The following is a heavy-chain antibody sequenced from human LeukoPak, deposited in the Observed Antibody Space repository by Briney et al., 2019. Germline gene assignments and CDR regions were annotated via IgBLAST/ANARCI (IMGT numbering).Heavy chain of an antibody. CDR1: GFFFSNNA. CDR2: LDTTGAST. CDR3: ATLPLGGMDV. J-gene: IGHJ6*02. Sequence: GGSLRLSCAASGFFFSNNAMSWVRQAPGKGLEWVSSLDTTGASTFFADSVRGRFIVSRDNSKNTLYLQMSSLRVEDTAVYYCATLPLGGMDVWGQGTTVTVSS. V-gene: IGHV3-23*01.